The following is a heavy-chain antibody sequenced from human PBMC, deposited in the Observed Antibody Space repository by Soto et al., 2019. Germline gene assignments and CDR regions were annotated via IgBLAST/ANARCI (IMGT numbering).Heavy chain of an antibody. CDR3: ARESEDLTSNFDY. Sequence: LRLSCAASGFTFTRYSMNWVRQAPGRGLEWVSSISSTANYIYYGDSMKGRFTISRDNAKNSLYLEMNSLRAEDTAVYYCARESEDLTSNFDYWGQGTLVTVSS. V-gene: IGHV3-21*06. J-gene: IGHJ4*02. CDR2: ISSTANYI. CDR1: GFTFTRYS.